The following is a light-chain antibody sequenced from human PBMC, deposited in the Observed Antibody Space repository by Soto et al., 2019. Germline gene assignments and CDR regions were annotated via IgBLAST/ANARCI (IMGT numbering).Light chain of an antibody. CDR3: QQYTSPLS. Sequence: EIVLTQSPGTLSLSPGERATLSCRASQSVSTRSLAWYQQRPGQAPRLLIYAASTRATGIPDRFSGSGSGTDFTLTISRLEPEDFAVFYCQQYTSPLSFGRGTKVDIK. J-gene: IGKJ4*01. CDR1: QSVSTRS. CDR2: AAS. V-gene: IGKV3-20*01.